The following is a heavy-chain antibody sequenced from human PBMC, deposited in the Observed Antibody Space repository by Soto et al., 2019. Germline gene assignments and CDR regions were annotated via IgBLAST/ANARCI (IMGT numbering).Heavy chain of an antibody. J-gene: IGHJ4*02. CDR1: GFTFSRSS. V-gene: IGHV3-21*01. CDR3: ARESEDLTSNFDY. Sequence: GGSLRLSCAASGFTFSRSSMNWVRQAPGKGLEWVSSISSTTNYISYADSMKGRFSVSRDNAKNSVYLDMNSLSAEDTAVYYCARESEDLTSNFDYWGQGTLVTVS. CDR2: ISSTTNYI.